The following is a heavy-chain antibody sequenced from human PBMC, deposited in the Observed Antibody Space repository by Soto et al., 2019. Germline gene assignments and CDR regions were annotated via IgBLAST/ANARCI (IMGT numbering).Heavy chain of an antibody. D-gene: IGHD2-15*01. CDR3: ARGPFVVLNYFDS. CDR2: ILPIIDIP. J-gene: IGHJ4*02. V-gene: IGHV1-69*02. CDR1: GGTFRNYP. Sequence: QVQLVQSGAEVKKPGSSVKVSCKASGGTFRNYPINWVRQAPGQGLEWMGSILPIIDIPDYAQNFQARLTITADKSTSTAYMELCSLRSEDTAMYFCARGPFVVLNYFDSWGQGTLVTVSS.